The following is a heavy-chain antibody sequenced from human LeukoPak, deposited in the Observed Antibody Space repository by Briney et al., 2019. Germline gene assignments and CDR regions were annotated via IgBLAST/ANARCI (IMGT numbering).Heavy chain of an antibody. Sequence: PSETLSLTCTVSNGSMTSDSYYWAWVRQPPGKGLEWIGTIFYSGKTYYSASLKSRVTVSLDTSKKNFSLRLSSVTAADTAVYYCARLWIVATWFDAWGQGALVTVSS. J-gene: IGHJ5*02. CDR1: NGSMTSDSYY. V-gene: IGHV4-39*02. D-gene: IGHD2-2*03. CDR3: ARLWIVATWFDA. CDR2: IFYSGKT.